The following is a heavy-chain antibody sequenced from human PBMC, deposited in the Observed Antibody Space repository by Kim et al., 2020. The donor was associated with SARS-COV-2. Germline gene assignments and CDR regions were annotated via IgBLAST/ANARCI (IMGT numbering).Heavy chain of an antibody. V-gene: IGHV1-69*01. Sequence: KFQGRVTITADESTSTAYMELSSLRSEDTAVYYCARGDYYDSSGSVNFDYWGQGTLVTVSS. J-gene: IGHJ4*02. D-gene: IGHD3-22*01. CDR3: ARGDYYDSSGSVNFDY.